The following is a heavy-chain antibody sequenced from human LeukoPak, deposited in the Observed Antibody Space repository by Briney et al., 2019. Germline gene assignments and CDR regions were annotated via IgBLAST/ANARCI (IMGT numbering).Heavy chain of an antibody. CDR2: IYYSGST. CDR3: ARRVTYYYDSSGYYLDAFDI. CDR1: GGSISSSSYY. D-gene: IGHD3-22*01. V-gene: IGHV4-39*01. Sequence: PSETLSLTCTVSGGSISSSSYYWGWIRQSPGKGLEWIGSIYYSGSTYYNPSLKSRVTISVDTSKNQFSLKLSSVTAADTAVYYCARRVTYYYDSSGYYLDAFDIWGQGAMVTVSS. J-gene: IGHJ3*02.